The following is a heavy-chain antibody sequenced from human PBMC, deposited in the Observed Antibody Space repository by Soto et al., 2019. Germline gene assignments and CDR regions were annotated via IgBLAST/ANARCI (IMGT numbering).Heavy chain of an antibody. Sequence: PGGSLRLSCAASGFTFSSYGMHWVRQAPGKGLEWVAVISYDGSNKYYADSVKGRFTISRDNSKNTLYLQMNSLRAEDTAVYYCAKDMYSSSFSPGGMDVWGQGTTVTVSS. CDR2: ISYDGSNK. D-gene: IGHD6-6*01. CDR1: GFTFSSYG. J-gene: IGHJ6*02. CDR3: AKDMYSSSFSPGGMDV. V-gene: IGHV3-30*18.